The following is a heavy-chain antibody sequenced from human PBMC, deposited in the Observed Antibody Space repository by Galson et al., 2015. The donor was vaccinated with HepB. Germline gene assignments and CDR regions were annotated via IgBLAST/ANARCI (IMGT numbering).Heavy chain of an antibody. CDR2: IIPISGST. CDR1: GGAFSIYA. D-gene: IGHD3-9*01. Sequence: SVKVSCKASGGAFSIYAITWVRQAAGHGLEWLGGIIPISGSTNYAQEIQGRATITAEDSTNTVYMALSSLRSEDTAVYYRASTFQLRYQPGGGSLDVWGQGTTVTVSS. V-gene: IGHV1-69*13. CDR3: ASTFQLRYQPGGGSLDV. J-gene: IGHJ6*02.